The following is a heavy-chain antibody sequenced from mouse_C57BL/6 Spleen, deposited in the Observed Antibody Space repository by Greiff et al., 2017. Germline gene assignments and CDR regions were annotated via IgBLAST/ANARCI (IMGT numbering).Heavy chain of an antibody. CDR1: GFTFSDYG. J-gene: IGHJ2*01. CDR3: ARGVGYFDY. V-gene: IGHV5-17*01. Sequence: EVKLVESGGGLVKPGGSLKLSCAASGFTFSDYGMYWVRQAPEKGLEWVAYISSGSSTIYYADTVKGRFTISRDNAKNTLFLQMTSLRSEDTAMYYCARGVGYFDYWGQGTTLTVSS. CDR2: ISSGSSTI.